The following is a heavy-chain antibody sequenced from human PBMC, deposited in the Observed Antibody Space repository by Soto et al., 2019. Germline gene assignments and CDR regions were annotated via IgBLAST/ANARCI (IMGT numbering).Heavy chain of an antibody. CDR3: ARRYGRNFDY. D-gene: IGHD1-20*01. CDR1: GGSISRYY. V-gene: IGHV4-59*01. Sequence: QVQLQESGPGLVKPSETLSLTCTVSGGSISRYYWSWIRQPPGKGLEWIGYIYYSGSTNYNPSLESRVTISVDTSKNQFSLKLSSVTAADTDVYYGARRYGRNFDYWGQGTLVTVSS. J-gene: IGHJ4*02. CDR2: IYYSGST.